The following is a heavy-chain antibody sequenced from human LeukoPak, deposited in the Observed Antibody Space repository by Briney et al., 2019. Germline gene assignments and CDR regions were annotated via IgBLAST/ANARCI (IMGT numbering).Heavy chain of an antibody. V-gene: IGHV3-30*02. CDR3: AKKGYSFGWRDSYYFDY. CDR2: IRFDGSNN. CDR1: GFTFNSYG. D-gene: IGHD6-19*01. J-gene: IGHJ4*02. Sequence: PGGSLRLSCAASGFTFNSYGIHWVRQAPGKGLEWVAFIRFDGSNNYYADSVKGRFTIARDNSKNTLYLQMNSLRAEDTAVYYCAKKGYSFGWRDSYYFDYWGQGTLVTVSS.